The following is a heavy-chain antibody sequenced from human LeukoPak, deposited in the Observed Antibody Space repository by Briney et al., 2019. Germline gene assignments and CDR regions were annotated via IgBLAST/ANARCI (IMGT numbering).Heavy chain of an antibody. Sequence: PGGSLRLSCAASGFTFSSYSVNWVRHAPGKGLERVSSISSSSSYIYYADSVKGRFTISRDNAKNSLYLQMNSLRAEDTAVYYCAREGRKSRGVDIVRKKETGYHYMDVWGKGTTVTVSS. CDR1: GFTFSSYS. CDR2: ISSSSSYI. CDR3: AREGRKSRGVDIVRKKETGYHYMDV. D-gene: IGHD2-15*01. J-gene: IGHJ6*03. V-gene: IGHV3-21*01.